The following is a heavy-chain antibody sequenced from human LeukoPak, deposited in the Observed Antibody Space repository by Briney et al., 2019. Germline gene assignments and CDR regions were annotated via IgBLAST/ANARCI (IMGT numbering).Heavy chain of an antibody. CDR1: GSAFSGYT. Sequence: SVKASCKASGSAFSGYTITWVRQAPGQGLEWVGGIITNLASTNYAQKFQGRVTISADDSTSTAYMQLRSLTSGDTAFYYCALAFSGYDRWFPEPPDQWGQGTLVTVSS. V-gene: IGHV1-69*13. D-gene: IGHD5-12*01. CDR2: IITNLAST. J-gene: IGHJ4*02. CDR3: ALAFSGYDRWFPEPPDQ.